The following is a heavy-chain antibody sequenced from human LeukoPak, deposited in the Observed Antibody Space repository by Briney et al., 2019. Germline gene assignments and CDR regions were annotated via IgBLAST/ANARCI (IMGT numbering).Heavy chain of an antibody. Sequence: GGSLRISCGASGITFRSYCMPLVRQAPGKGLDWVAVITYDGSNKYYADSVKGRFTISRDNSKNTLYLQMNSLRAEDAAVYYCASTPPVTTTGDYWGQGTLVTVSS. CDR2: ITYDGSNK. J-gene: IGHJ4*02. V-gene: IGHV3-30*03. CDR1: GITFRSYC. D-gene: IGHD4-17*01. CDR3: ASTPPVTTTGDY.